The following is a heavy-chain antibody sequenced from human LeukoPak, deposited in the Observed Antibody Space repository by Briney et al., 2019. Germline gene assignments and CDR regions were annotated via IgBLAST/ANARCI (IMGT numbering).Heavy chain of an antibody. D-gene: IGHD6-19*01. J-gene: IGHJ3*02. V-gene: IGHV3-23*01. CDR3: AKGYSSGWLESSDAFDI. CDR2: ISGSGGST. Sequence: GGSLRLSCAASGFTFSSYAMSWVRQAPGKGLEWVSAISGSGGSTYYADSVKGRFTISRDNSKNTLYLQMNSLRAEDTAVYYCAKGYSSGWLESSDAFDIWGQGTMVTVSS. CDR1: GFTFSSYA.